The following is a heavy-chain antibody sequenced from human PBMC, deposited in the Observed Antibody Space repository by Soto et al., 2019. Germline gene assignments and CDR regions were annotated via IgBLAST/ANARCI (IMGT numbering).Heavy chain of an antibody. D-gene: IGHD3-22*01. CDR1: GFTFSSYA. J-gene: IGHJ4*02. Sequence: GGSLRLSCSASGFTFSSYAMHWVRQAPGKGLEYVSAISSNGGSTYYADSVKGRVTIAADKSTSTAYMELSSLRSEDTAVYYCARDMDTRGYHDYWGQGTLVTVSS. V-gene: IGHV3-64*04. CDR2: ISSNGGST. CDR3: ARDMDTRGYHDY.